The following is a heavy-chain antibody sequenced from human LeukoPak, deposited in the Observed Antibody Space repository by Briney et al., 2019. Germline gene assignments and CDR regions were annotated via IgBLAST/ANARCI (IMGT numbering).Heavy chain of an antibody. Sequence: SETLSLTCTVSGGSISSYYWSWIRQPPGKGLEWIGYIYYSGSTNYNPSLKSRVTISVDTSENQFSLKLSSVTAADTAVYYCARSIVVVPAVREEYYYYYYGMDVWGQGTTVTVSS. CDR1: GGSISSYY. CDR3: ARSIVVVPAVREEYYYYYYGMDV. D-gene: IGHD2-2*01. CDR2: IYYSGST. V-gene: IGHV4-59*08. J-gene: IGHJ6*02.